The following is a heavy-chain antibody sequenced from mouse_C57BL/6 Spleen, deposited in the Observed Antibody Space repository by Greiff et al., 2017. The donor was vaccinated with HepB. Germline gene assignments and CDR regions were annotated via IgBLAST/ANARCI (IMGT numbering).Heavy chain of an antibody. J-gene: IGHJ4*01. D-gene: IGHD1-1*01. CDR3: AREYGSSYAYYAMDY. CDR2: IYPRSGNT. CDR1: GYTFTSYG. V-gene: IGHV1-81*01. Sequence: VQLQQSGAELARPGASVKLSCKASGYTFTSYGISWVKQRTGQGLEWIGEIYPRSGNTYYNEKFKGKATLTADKSSSTAYMELRSLTSEDSAVYFCAREYGSSYAYYAMDYWGQGTSVTVSS.